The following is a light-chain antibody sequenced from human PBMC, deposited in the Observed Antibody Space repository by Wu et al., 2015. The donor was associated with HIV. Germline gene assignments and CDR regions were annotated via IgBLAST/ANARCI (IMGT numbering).Light chain of an antibody. Sequence: EIVLTQSPGTLSLSPGERVTLSCRASQSVTSSYLAWYQQKSGQAPRLLIYGASSRATGIPDRFSGSGSGTDFTLTISRLEPEDFAVYYCQQYGSSPWTFGQGTKVEIK. CDR3: QQYGSSPWT. V-gene: IGKV3-20*01. J-gene: IGKJ1*01. CDR1: QSVTSSY. CDR2: GAS.